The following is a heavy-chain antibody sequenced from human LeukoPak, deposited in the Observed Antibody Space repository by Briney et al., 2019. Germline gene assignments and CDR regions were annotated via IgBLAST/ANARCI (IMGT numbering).Heavy chain of an antibody. J-gene: IGHJ5*02. D-gene: IGHD2-8*01. CDR1: GITFTNAW. CDR3: TTDRMIYATNWAVSWFDP. Sequence: GGSLRLSCAASGITFTNAWLTWVRQAPGKGLEWVGRVKTKGDGGAADYAAPVKGRFTISRDDSTKTVYLQMNSLKTEDTAVYYCTTDRMIYATNWAVSWFDPWGQGTLVTVSS. CDR2: VKTKGDGGAA. V-gene: IGHV3-15*01.